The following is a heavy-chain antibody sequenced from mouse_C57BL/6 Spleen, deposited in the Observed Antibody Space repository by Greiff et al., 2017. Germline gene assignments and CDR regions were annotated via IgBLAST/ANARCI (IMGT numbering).Heavy chain of an antibody. CDR2: IYPRSGNT. J-gene: IGHJ3*01. V-gene: IGHV1-81*01. Sequence: VQLQQSGAELARPGASVKLSCKASGYTFTSYGISWVKQRTGQGLEWIGEIYPRSGNTYYNEKFKGKATLTADKSSSTAYMELRSLTSEDSAVYFCAKRDDYDVGFAYWGQGTLVTVSA. CDR3: AKRDDYDVGFAY. CDR1: GYTFTSYG. D-gene: IGHD2-4*01.